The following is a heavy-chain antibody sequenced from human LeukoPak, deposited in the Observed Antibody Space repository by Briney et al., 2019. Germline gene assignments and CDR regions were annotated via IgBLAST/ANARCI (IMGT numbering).Heavy chain of an antibody. Sequence: GGSLRLSCAASGFTFSSYSMNWVRQAPGKGLEWVSSISSSSNYIYYADSVKGRFTISRDNAKNSLYLQMNSLRAEDTAVYYCARDYIGSGWLDYWGQGTLVTVSS. CDR3: ARDYIGSGWLDY. CDR1: GFTFSSYS. D-gene: IGHD6-19*01. CDR2: ISSSSNYI. V-gene: IGHV3-21*01. J-gene: IGHJ4*02.